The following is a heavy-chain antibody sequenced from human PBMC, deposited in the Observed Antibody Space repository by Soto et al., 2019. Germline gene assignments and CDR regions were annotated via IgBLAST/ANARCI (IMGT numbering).Heavy chain of an antibody. CDR1: GGSITTYY. CDR2: IYHSGST. J-gene: IGHJ4*02. D-gene: IGHD3-16*01. Sequence: PSETLSLTCTVSGGSITTYYWSWIRQPPGKGLEWIGYIYHSGSTNYNPPLKSRVTISVDTSKNQFSLSLGSVTAADTAVYYCARAIDVHYETSSFDYWGQGTLVTVSS. V-gene: IGHV4-59*01. CDR3: ARAIDVHYETSSFDY.